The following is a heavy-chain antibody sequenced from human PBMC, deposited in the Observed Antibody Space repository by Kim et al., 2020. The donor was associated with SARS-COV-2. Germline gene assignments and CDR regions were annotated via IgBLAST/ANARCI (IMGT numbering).Heavy chain of an antibody. V-gene: IGHV3-23*01. D-gene: IGHD5-12*01. J-gene: IGHJ5*02. CDR3: AKDARSGYDAVHWFYT. CDR2: IERGGSDT. CDR1: GFTFSNYA. Sequence: GGSLRLSCAASGFTFSNYAMSWVRQAPGKGLEWVSTIERGGSDTNYADSVKGRFTISRDNAKNLIYLQMNSLRGDDTAVYYCAKDARSGYDAVHWFYTRGQGPVLTVSS.